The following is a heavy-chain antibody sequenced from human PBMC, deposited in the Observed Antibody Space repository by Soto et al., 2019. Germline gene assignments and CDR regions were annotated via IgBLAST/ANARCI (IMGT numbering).Heavy chain of an antibody. CDR3: ACRVGYCSSTSCPLGYYYYYMDV. J-gene: IGHJ6*03. D-gene: IGHD2-2*01. CDR2: INHSGST. Sequence: SEILRLTCAVYGGSFRGYYWSWIRKHPGKGLEWIGEINHSGSTNYNPSLKSRVTISVDTSKNQFSLKLSSVTAADTAVYYCACRVGYCSSTSCPLGYYYYYMDVWGKGTTVTVPS. CDR1: GGSFRGYY. V-gene: IGHV4-34*01.